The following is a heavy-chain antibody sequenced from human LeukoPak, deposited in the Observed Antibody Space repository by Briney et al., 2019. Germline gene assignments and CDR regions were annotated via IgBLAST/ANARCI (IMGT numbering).Heavy chain of an antibody. CDR3: AREDYGNNHLDY. J-gene: IGHJ4*02. CDR2: IGSSSSYI. CDR1: GFTFSSYS. D-gene: IGHD1/OR15-1a*01. V-gene: IGHV3-21*01. Sequence: GGSLRLSCAASGFTFSSYSMNWVRQAPGKGLEWVSSIGSSSSYIYYADSVKGRFTISRDNAKNSLYLQMNSLRAEDTAVYYCAREDYGNNHLDYWGQGTLVTVSS.